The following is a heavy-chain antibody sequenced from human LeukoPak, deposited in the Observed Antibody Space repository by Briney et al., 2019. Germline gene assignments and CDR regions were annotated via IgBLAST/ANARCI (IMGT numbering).Heavy chain of an antibody. CDR2: MNPKSNNR. CDR1: GYTFTNYD. D-gene: IGHD3-10*01. Sequence: RASVKVSCKASGYTFTNYDVNWVRQVTGQGLEWMGWMNPKSNNRGYAQKFQGRVTITTDTSISTAYMELSSLRSDDTAVYYCTRGLKGNYYSGSGTYRWFAPWGQGTLVTVTS. J-gene: IGHJ5*02. V-gene: IGHV1-8*03. CDR3: TRGLKGNYYSGSGTYRWFAP.